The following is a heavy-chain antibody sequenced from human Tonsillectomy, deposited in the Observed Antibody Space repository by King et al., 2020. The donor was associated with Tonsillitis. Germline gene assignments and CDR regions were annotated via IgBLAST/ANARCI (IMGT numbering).Heavy chain of an antibody. J-gene: IGHJ4*01. D-gene: IGHD5-18*01. Sequence: VQLVESGGGLVQPGGSLRLSCAASGFTFSSYWMHWVRQAPGKGLVWVSRINSDGSSTSYADSVKGRFTISRDNAKNTLYLQMNSLRAEDTAVYYFARVPRGCSYGYDYWGHGTLGTVSS. CDR3: ARVPRGCSYGYDY. V-gene: IGHV3-74*01. CDR1: GFTFSSYW. CDR2: INSDGSST.